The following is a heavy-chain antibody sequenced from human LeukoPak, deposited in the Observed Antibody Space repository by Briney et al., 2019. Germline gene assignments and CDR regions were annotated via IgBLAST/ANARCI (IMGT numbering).Heavy chain of an antibody. V-gene: IGHV3-30*02. Sequence: GGSLRLSCAASGFTFSSYGMHWVRQAPGKGLEWVAFIRYDGSNKYYADPVKGRFTISRDNSKNTLHLQMTSPKADATAVYYSAKANTVTTFDYWGRETLVTVFS. CDR2: IRYDGSNK. D-gene: IGHD4-17*01. J-gene: IGHJ4*02. CDR1: GFTFSSYG. CDR3: AKANTVTTFDY.